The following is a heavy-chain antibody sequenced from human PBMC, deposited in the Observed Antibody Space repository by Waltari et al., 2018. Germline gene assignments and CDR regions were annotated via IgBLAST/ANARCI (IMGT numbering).Heavy chain of an antibody. D-gene: IGHD4-17*01. CDR1: GYTFTSYA. Sequence: QVQLVQSGAEVKKPGASVKVSCKASGYTFTSYAMHWVRQAPGQRLEWMGWINAGNGNTKYSQKFQGRVTITRDTSASTAYMELSSLRSEDTAVYYCARGGGYGDYEVYYYMDVWGKGTTVTVSS. V-gene: IGHV1-3*01. CDR3: ARGGGYGDYEVYYYMDV. CDR2: INAGNGNT. J-gene: IGHJ6*03.